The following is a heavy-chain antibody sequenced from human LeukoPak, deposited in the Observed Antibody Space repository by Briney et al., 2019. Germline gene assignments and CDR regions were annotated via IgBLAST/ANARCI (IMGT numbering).Heavy chain of an antibody. J-gene: IGHJ5*02. CDR3: ARDYYYDSSGQNWFDP. CDR1: GFTFSSYA. V-gene: IGHV3-30-3*01. Sequence: GGSLRLSCAASGFTFSSYAMHWVRQAPGKGLEWVAVISYDGSNKYYADSVKGRFTISRDNSKNTLYLQMNSLRAEDTAVYYCARDYYYDSSGQNWFDPWGQGTLVTVSS. D-gene: IGHD3-22*01. CDR2: ISYDGSNK.